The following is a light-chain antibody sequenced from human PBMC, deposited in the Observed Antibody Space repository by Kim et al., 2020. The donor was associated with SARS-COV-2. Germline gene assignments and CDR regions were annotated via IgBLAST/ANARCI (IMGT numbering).Light chain of an antibody. CDR1: RSVSSN. V-gene: IGKV3-15*01. CDR2: GAS. Sequence: VYPRERATLSCRASRSVSSNLAWYQQKPGQAPRLLIYGASTRATGIPARFSGSGSGTEFTLTISSLQSEDFAVYYCQQYNNWPLTFGGGTKVDIK. J-gene: IGKJ4*01. CDR3: QQYNNWPLT.